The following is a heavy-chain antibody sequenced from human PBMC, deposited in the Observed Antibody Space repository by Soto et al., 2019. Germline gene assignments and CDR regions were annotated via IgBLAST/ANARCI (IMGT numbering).Heavy chain of an antibody. CDR1: GGSISSSNW. CDR2: IYHSGST. Sequence: PSETLSLTCAVSGGSISSSNWWSWVRQPPGKGLEWIGEIYHSGSTNYNPSLKSRVTISVDKSKNQFSLKLSSVTAADTAVYYCARDRPRSSWSYYYYGMDVWGQGTTVTVSS. D-gene: IGHD6-13*01. CDR3: ARDRPRSSWSYYYYGMDV. V-gene: IGHV4-4*02. J-gene: IGHJ6*02.